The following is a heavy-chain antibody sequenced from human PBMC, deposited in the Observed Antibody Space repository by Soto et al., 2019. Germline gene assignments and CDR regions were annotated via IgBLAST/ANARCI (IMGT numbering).Heavy chain of an antibody. CDR1: GGTFSSYA. D-gene: IGHD3-9*01. V-gene: IGHV1-69*05. J-gene: IGHJ1*01. CDR3: ARAGYDILTGYPVEYFQH. CDR2: IIPIFGTA. Sequence: GASVKVSCKASGGTFSSYAISWVRQAPGQGLEWMGGIIPIFGTANYAQKLQGRVTITRDTSASTAYMELSSLRSEDTAVYYCARAGYDILTGYPVEYFQHWGQGTLVTVSS.